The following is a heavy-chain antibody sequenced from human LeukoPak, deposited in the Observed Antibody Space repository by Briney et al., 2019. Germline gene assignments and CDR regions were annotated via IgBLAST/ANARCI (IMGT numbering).Heavy chain of an antibody. CDR3: ARDHSDVVVPAAMGYYYYYMDV. CDR1: GGLVSGYS. Sequence: PSETLSLTCAVHGGLVSGYSWSWIRQSPGKGLEWFGEINHSGSTNYNPSLKSRVTISVDKSKNQFSLKLSSVTAADTAVYYCARDHSDVVVPAAMGYYYYYMDVWGKGTTVTVSS. V-gene: IGHV4-34*01. J-gene: IGHJ6*03. CDR2: INHSGST. D-gene: IGHD2-2*01.